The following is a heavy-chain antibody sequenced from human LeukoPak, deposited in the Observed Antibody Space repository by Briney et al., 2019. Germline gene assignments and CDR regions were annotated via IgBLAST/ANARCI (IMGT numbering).Heavy chain of an antibody. CDR1: VYTFTSYD. V-gene: IGHV1-8*01. Sequence: GASVRVSCKASVYTFTSYDINWVRQATGQGLEWMGWMNPNSGNTGYAQKLQGRVTTTTDTSTSTAYMELRSLRSDDTAVYYCARLTTTPDLLWFGESYFDYWGQGTLVTVSS. CDR2: MNPNSGNT. CDR3: ARLTTTPDLLWFGESYFDY. J-gene: IGHJ4*02. D-gene: IGHD3-10*01.